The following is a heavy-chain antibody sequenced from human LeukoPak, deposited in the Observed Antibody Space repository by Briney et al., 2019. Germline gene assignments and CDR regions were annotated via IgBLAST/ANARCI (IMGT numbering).Heavy chain of an antibody. CDR3: AIEVRAAAAGNGDAANWFDP. CDR2: IYYSGST. Sequence: SETLSLTCTVSAYSINSDYYWAWIRPPPGKGLEWIGYIYYSGSTNYNPSLKSRVTISVDTSKNQFSLKLSTVTAADTAVYYCAIEVRAAAAGNGDAANWFDPWGQGTLVTVSS. J-gene: IGHJ5*02. V-gene: IGHV4-61*01. CDR1: AYSINSDYY. D-gene: IGHD6-13*01.